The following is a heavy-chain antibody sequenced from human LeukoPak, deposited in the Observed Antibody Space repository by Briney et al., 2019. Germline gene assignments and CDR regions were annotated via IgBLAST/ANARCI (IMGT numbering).Heavy chain of an antibody. CDR3: ARDQEGFDY. J-gene: IGHJ4*02. CDR1: GYTFTSNY. CDR2: IYPRDGST. Sequence: EASVKVSCKASGYTFTSNYIHWVRQAPGQGLEWMVMIYPRDGSTSYAQKFQGRVTVTRDTSTSTVHMELSGLRSEDTAVYYCARDQEGFDYWGQGTLVTVSS. V-gene: IGHV1-46*01.